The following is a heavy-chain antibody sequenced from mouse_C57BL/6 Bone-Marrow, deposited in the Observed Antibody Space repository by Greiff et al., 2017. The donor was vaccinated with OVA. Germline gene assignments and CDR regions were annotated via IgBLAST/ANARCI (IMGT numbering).Heavy chain of an antibody. CDR1: GYTFTSYG. D-gene: IGHD1-1*01. V-gene: IGHV1-81*01. J-gene: IGHJ4*01. CDR3: ARWDYYGYYAMDY. CDR2: IYPRSGNT. Sequence: VQLQQSGAELARPGASVKLSCKASGYTFTSYGISWVKQRTGQGLEWIGVIYPRSGNTYYNEKFKGKATLTADKSSSTAYMELRSLTSEDSAVYFCARWDYYGYYAMDYWGQGTSVTVSS.